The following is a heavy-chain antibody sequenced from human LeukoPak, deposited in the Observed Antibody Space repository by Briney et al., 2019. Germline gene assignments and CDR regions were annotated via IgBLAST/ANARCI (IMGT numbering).Heavy chain of an antibody. D-gene: IGHD3-10*01. CDR1: GFTFSSYG. CDR3: AKDGVRFGESCAFDI. V-gene: IGHV3-30*18. CDR2: ISYDGSNK. J-gene: IGHJ3*02. Sequence: GGSLRLSCAASGFTFSSYGMHWVRQAPGKGLEWVAVISYDGSNKYYADSVKGRFTISRDNSKNTLYLQMNSLRAEDTAVYYCAKDGVRFGESCAFDIWGQGTMVTVSS.